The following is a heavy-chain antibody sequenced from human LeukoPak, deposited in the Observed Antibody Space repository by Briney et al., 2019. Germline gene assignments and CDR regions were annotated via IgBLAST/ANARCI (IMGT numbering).Heavy chain of an antibody. CDR3: VTTDDY. CDR2: ISYDGSNK. Sequence: GSLRLSYAASGFTFSSYGMRWVRQAPGKGLEWVAVISYDGSNKYYADSVKGRFTISGDNSKNTLYLQMNSLRAEDTAVYYCVTTDDYWGQGTLVTVSS. V-gene: IGHV3-30*03. J-gene: IGHJ4*02. CDR1: GFTFSSYG.